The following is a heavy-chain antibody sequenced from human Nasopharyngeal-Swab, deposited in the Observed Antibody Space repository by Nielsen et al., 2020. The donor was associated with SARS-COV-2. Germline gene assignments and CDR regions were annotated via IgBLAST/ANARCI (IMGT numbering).Heavy chain of an antibody. CDR3: ARGFWGRTTGTTRYDAFDI. Sequence: SVKVSCKASGGTFSSYAISWVRQAPGQGLEGMGGIIPIFGTANYAQKFQGRVTITADESTSTAYMELSSLRSEDTAVYYCARGFWGRTTGTTRYDAFDIWGQGTMVTVSS. J-gene: IGHJ3*02. D-gene: IGHD1-1*01. CDR1: GGTFSSYA. V-gene: IGHV1-69*13. CDR2: IIPIFGTA.